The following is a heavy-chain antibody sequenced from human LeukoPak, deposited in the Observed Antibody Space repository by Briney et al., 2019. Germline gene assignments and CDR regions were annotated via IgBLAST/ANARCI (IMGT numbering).Heavy chain of an antibody. D-gene: IGHD3-9*01. J-gene: IGHJ4*02. CDR1: GFTFSSYA. CDR2: ISGSGGST. V-gene: IGHV3-23*01. CDR3: AKGGDILTGYLDY. Sequence: GGSLRLSCAASGFTFSSYAMSWVRQAPGKGLEWVSDISGSGGSTYYADSVKGRFTISRDNSKNTLYLQMNSLRAEDTAVYYCAKGGDILTGYLDYWGQGTLVTVSS.